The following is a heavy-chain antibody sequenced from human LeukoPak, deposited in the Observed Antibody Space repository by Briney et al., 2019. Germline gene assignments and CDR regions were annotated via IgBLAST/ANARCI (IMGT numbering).Heavy chain of an antibody. D-gene: IGHD3-9*01. J-gene: IGHJ4*02. CDR2: ISYDGSNK. CDR3: ARDSEPYYDILTGLRY. CDR1: GFTFSSYA. Sequence: GGSLRLSYAASGFTFSSYAMHWVRPAPGKGLEWVAVISYDGSNKYYADSVKGRFTISRDNSKNTLYLQMNSLRAEDTAVYYCARDSEPYYDILTGLRYWGQGTLVTVSS. V-gene: IGHV3-30-3*01.